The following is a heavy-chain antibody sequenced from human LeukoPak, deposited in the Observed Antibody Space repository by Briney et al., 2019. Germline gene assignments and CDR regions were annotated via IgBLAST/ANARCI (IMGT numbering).Heavy chain of an antibody. CDR1: GGSFSGYY. V-gene: IGHV4-34*01. Sequence: SETLSLTCAVYGGSFSGYYWSWIRQPPGKGLEWIGEINHSGSTNYNPSLKSRVTISVDTSKNQFSLKLSSVTAADTAVYYCARSGLWFGELLDWFDPWGQGTLVTVSS. J-gene: IGHJ5*02. CDR3: ARSGLWFGELLDWFDP. CDR2: INHSGST. D-gene: IGHD3-10*01.